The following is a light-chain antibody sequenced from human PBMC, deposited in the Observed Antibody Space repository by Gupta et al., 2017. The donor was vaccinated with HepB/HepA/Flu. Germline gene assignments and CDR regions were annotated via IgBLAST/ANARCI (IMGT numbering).Light chain of an antibody. V-gene: IGKV1-39*01. CDR1: QRVGSL. CDR3: QQSDSVPYT. CDR2: AAS. J-gene: IGKJ2*01. Sequence: DIQMTQSPSSLSASVRDRVTITCRASQRVGSLLNWYQQRPGKAPKLLICAASSLQGGVSSRFSGSGFGTDFTLTISDLQPEDSATYYCQQSDSVPYTFGQGTKLEIK.